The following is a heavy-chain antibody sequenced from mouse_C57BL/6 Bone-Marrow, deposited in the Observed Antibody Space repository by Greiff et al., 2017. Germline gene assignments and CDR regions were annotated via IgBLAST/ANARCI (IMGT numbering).Heavy chain of an antibody. CDR3: VRHSLAY. CDR1: GFSFNTYA. V-gene: IGHV10-1*01. CDR2: IRSKSNNYAT. Sequence: EVKLVESGGGLVQPKGSLKLSCAASGFSFNTYAMNWVRQAPGKGLEWVARIRSKSNNYATYYADSVKDRFTISRDDSESRLYLQMHNLKTEDTAMYYCVRHSLAYWGQGTLVTVSA. J-gene: IGHJ3*01.